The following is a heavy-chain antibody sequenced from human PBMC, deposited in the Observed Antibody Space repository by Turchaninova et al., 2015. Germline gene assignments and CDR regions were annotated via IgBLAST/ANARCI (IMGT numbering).Heavy chain of an antibody. CDR2: INNNGAYT. D-gene: IGHD6-13*01. Sequence: PGGSMRLSCVASGFAFTTNAMGWVRQAPGKGPEWVSSINNNGAYTYYADSVKGRFTISRDNSKNTLYLQMNSLRAADTAIYSCAKGAAGGILHYYFDFWGQGTLVTVSS. V-gene: IGHV3-23*01. J-gene: IGHJ4*02. CDR3: AKGAAGGILHYYFDF. CDR1: GFAFTTNA.